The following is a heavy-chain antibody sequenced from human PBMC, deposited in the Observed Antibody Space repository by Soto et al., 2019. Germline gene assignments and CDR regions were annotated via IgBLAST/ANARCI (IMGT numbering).Heavy chain of an antibody. CDR2: IYYSGST. V-gene: IGHV4-31*03. D-gene: IGHD5-12*01. CDR3: AGRDGYTKVFDY. J-gene: IGHJ4*02. CDR1: GGSISSGGYC. Sequence: SETLSLTCTVSGGSISSGGYCWSWIRQHPGKGLEWIGYIYYSGSTYYNPSLKSRVTISVDTSKNQFSLKLSSVTAADTAVYYCAGRDGYTKVFDYWGQGTLVTVSS.